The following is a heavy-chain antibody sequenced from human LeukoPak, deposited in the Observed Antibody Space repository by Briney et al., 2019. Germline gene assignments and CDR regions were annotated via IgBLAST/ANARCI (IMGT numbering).Heavy chain of an antibody. J-gene: IGHJ4*02. CDR3: ARDIDLTYYDSVGFYY. CDR2: INSDGSST. D-gene: IGHD3-22*01. V-gene: IGHV3-74*01. CDR1: GFTFSSYW. Sequence: GGSLRLSCAASGFTFSSYWMHWVRQAPGKGLVWVSRINSDGSSTIYADSVKGRFTLSRDNAKNTLYLQMNSLRAEDTAVYYCARDIDLTYYDSVGFYYWGQGTLVTVSS.